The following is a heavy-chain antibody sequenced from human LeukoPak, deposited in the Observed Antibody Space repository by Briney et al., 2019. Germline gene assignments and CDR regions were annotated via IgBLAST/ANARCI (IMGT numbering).Heavy chain of an antibody. CDR1: GFTFSSYG. J-gene: IGHJ4*02. CDR2: ISGSGGST. V-gene: IGHV3-23*01. Sequence: GGSLRLSCAASGFTFSSYGMSWVRQAPGKGLEWVSAISGSGGSTYYADSVKGRFTISRDNSKNTLYLQMNSLRAEDTAVYYCATRRDGYNLYYFDYWGQGTLVTVSS. CDR3: ATRRDGYNLYYFDY. D-gene: IGHD5-24*01.